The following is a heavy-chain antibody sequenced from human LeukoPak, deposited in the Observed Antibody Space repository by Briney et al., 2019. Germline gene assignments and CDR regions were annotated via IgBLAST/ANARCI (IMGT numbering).Heavy chain of an antibody. CDR2: IIPILGIA. CDR3: AGQWLVRYYFDY. Sequence: GASVKVSCKAPGGTFSSYAISWVRQAPGQGLEWMGRIIPILGIANYAQKFQGRVTITADKSTSTAYMELSSLRSEDTAVYYCAGQWLVRYYFDYWGQGTLVTVST. D-gene: IGHD6-19*01. V-gene: IGHV1-69*04. J-gene: IGHJ4*02. CDR1: GGTFSSYA.